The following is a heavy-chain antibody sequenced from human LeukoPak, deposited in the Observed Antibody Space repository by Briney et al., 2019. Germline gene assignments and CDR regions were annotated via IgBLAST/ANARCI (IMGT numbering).Heavy chain of an antibody. CDR3: VKDLSGSFSFDQ. CDR2: ISYNGDST. V-gene: IGHV3-64D*09. J-gene: IGHJ4*02. D-gene: IGHD1-26*01. CDR1: GFTFSRHN. Sequence: PGGSLRLSCSGSGFTFSRHNMHWVRQAPGKGLEYVSAISYNGDSTYYVDSVKGRFTISRDNSKNTLDLQMSSLRPEDTAVYYCVKDLSGSFSFDQWGQGTLVTVSS.